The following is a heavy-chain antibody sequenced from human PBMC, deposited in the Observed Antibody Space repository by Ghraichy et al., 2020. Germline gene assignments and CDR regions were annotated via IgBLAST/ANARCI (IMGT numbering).Heavy chain of an antibody. V-gene: IGHV4-4*09. CDR1: NGYISSYF. CDR3: ARSYSGSYSFDY. J-gene: IGHJ4*02. Sequence: SETLSLTCTVSNGYISSYFWSWIRQPPGKGLEWIGYISARGSTRYNPSLKSRVSMSIDTSKSQFSLNLSSVTAADTATYYCARSYSGSYSFDYWGQGALVTVSS. CDR2: ISARGST. D-gene: IGHD1-26*01.